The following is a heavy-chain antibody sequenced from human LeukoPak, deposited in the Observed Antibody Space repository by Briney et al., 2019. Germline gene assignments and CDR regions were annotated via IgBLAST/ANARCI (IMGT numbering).Heavy chain of an antibody. CDR3: ARDNNWGFDY. CDR2: IRGSASGLGSGM. CDR1: GFIFSDYS. D-gene: IGHD7-27*01. J-gene: IGHJ4*02. Sequence: GGSLRLSCAASGFIFSDYSMNWVRQAPGRGLEWVSNIRGSASGLGSGMYYADSVRGRFTISRDDAKNSLYLQMSSLRAEDTAFYYCARDNNWGFDYWGQGALVTVSS. V-gene: IGHV3-48*04.